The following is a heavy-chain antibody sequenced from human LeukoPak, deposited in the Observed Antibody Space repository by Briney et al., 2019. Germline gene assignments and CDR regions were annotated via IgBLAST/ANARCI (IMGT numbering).Heavy chain of an antibody. V-gene: IGHV4-59*11. CDR2: IYYSGNT. D-gene: IGHD1-1*01. J-gene: IGHJ4*02. Sequence: SETLSLTCTVSGGSISGHYWSWIRQSPGKGLEWLGYIYYSGNTAYNPSLKSRITISVDTSKNQFSLRLNSVTAADAAVYYCARETTALDYWGQGTLVTVSS. CDR3: ARETTALDY. CDR1: GGSISGHY.